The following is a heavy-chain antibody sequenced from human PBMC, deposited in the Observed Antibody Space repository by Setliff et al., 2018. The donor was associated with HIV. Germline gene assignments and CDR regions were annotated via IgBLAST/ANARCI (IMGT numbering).Heavy chain of an antibody. D-gene: IGHD3-10*01. V-gene: IGHV1-8*02. CDR3: ASGKGVGGVVITDGLDV. J-gene: IGHJ6*04. CDR2: MNPNSGVT. Sequence: ASVKVSCKASGHTFSNSDIHWVRRATGQGLEWMGWMNPNSGVTGYALKFHDRVTMTGDTSISTAYLELRSRTSEDTAVYYCASGKGVGGVVITDGLDVWGKGTTVTVSS. CDR1: GHTFSNSD.